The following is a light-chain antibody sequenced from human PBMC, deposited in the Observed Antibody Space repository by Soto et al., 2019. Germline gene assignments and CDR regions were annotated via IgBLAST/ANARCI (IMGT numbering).Light chain of an antibody. CDR3: CSYGGSYTLV. J-gene: IGLJ2*01. CDR2: DVS. CDR1: RSDVGGYKY. Sequence: QSALTQLRSVSGSPGQSVTISCTGTRSDVGGYKYVSWYQQHPGKVPKLMIYDVSKRPSGVPDRFSGSKSGNTASLTISGLQAEDEAEYYCCSYGGSYTLVFGGGTKVTVL. V-gene: IGLV2-11*01.